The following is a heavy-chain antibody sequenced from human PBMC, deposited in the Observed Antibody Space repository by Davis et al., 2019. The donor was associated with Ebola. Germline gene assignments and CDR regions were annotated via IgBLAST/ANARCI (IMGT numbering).Heavy chain of an antibody. CDR2: IDYRGRS. D-gene: IGHD2-2*01. V-gene: IGHV4-59*11. CDR1: GVSIIGHY. Sequence: PSETLSLTCTVSGVSIIGHYWSCIRQSPGKGLEWIGYIDYRGRSTYKPSLRSRITMSVDTSKNQFSLKLKSITAADMAVYYCARGGSPAMFKGVDEWGQGTLVTVAS. J-gene: IGHJ4*02. CDR3: ARGGSPAMFKGVDE.